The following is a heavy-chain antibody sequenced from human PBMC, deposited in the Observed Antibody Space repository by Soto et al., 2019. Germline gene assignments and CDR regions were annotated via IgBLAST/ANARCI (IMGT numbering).Heavy chain of an antibody. J-gene: IGHJ4*02. Sequence: GESLKISCKGSGYSFTSYWISWVRQMPGKGLEWMGRIDPSDSYTNYSPSFQGHVTISADKSISTAYLQWSSLKASDTAMYYCARHPPLYSSSWYGQHFDYWGQGTLVTVSS. D-gene: IGHD6-13*01. CDR3: ARHPPLYSSSWYGQHFDY. CDR2: IDPSDSYT. V-gene: IGHV5-10-1*01. CDR1: GYSFTSYW.